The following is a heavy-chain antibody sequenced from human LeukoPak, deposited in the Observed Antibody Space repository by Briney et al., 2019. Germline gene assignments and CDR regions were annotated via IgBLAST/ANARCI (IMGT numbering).Heavy chain of an antibody. CDR1: GGSISSYY. CDR2: IYYSGST. CDR3: ARGGTAVIAPYAFDI. J-gene: IGHJ3*02. V-gene: IGHV4-59*01. D-gene: IGHD4-23*01. Sequence: SETLSLTCTVSGGSISSYYWSWIRQPPGKGLEWIGYIYYSGSTNCNPSVKSRVAMSIDTSKKQFSLKLSSLTAADTAVYYCARGGTAVIAPYAFDIWGQGTMVTVSS.